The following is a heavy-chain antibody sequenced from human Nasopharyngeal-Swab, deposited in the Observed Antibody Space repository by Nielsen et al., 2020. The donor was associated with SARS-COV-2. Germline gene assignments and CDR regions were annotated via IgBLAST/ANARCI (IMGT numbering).Heavy chain of an antibody. CDR3: ARGGDIVVVVAATDY. Sequence: GESLKISCAASGFTFSSYWMSWVRQAPGKGLEWVANIKQDGSEKYYVDSVKGRFTISRDNAKNSLYLQMNSLRAEDTAVYYCARGGDIVVVVAATDYWGQGTLVTVPS. J-gene: IGHJ4*02. CDR2: IKQDGSEK. V-gene: IGHV3-7*01. CDR1: GFTFSSYW. D-gene: IGHD2-15*01.